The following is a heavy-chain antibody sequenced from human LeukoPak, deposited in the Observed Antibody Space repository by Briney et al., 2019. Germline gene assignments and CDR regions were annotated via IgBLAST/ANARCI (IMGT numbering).Heavy chain of an antibody. CDR1: GYTFTSYG. J-gene: IGHJ3*02. Sequence: ASVKDSCKASGYTFTSYGISWVRQAPGQGLEWMGWISAYNGNTNYAQKLQGRVTMTTDTSTSTAYMELRSLRSDDTAVYYCARGGGYCSSTSCHTDDAFDIWGQGTMVTVSS. D-gene: IGHD2-2*02. CDR3: ARGGGYCSSTSCHTDDAFDI. CDR2: ISAYNGNT. V-gene: IGHV1-18*01.